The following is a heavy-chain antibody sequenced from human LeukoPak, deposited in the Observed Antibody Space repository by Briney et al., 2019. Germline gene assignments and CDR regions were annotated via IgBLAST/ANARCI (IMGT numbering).Heavy chain of an antibody. V-gene: IGHV1-69*05. D-gene: IGHD4-17*01. Sequence: SVKVSCKASGGTFRSYAISWVRQAPGQGLEWMGRIIPIFGTANYAQKFQGRVTITTDESTSTAYMELSSLRSQDTAVYYCARTTVTTRSEDYWGQGTLVTVSS. CDR3: ARTTVTTRSEDY. J-gene: IGHJ4*02. CDR2: IIPIFGTA. CDR1: GGTFRSYA.